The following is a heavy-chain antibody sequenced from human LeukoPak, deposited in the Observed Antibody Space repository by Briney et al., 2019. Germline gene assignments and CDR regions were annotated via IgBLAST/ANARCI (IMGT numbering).Heavy chain of an antibody. D-gene: IGHD2-2*01. CDR1: GGSFSGYY. Sequence: PSETLSLTCAVYGGSFSGYYWSWIRQPPGKGLEWIGEINHSGSTNYNPSLKSRVTISVDTSKNQFSLKLSSVTAADTAVYYCASSGDCSSTSCLFDYWGQGTLVTVSS. J-gene: IGHJ4*02. CDR2: INHSGST. V-gene: IGHV4-34*01. CDR3: ASSGDCSSTSCLFDY.